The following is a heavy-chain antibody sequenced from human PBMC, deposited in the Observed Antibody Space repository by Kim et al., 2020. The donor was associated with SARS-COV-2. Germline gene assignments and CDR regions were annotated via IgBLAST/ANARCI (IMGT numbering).Heavy chain of an antibody. CDR1: GFTFDAFA. CDR3: ARDRGRSWRATYYFHY. D-gene: IGHD6-13*01. V-gene: IGHV3-9*01. CDR2: ISCNSGSI. Sequence: GGSLRLSCAASGFTFDAFAMHWVRQAPGKGLEWVSGISCNSGSIGYADSVKGRFTISRDNAKNSLYLQMNSLRAEDTALYYCARDRGRSWRATYYFHYW. J-gene: IGHJ4*01.